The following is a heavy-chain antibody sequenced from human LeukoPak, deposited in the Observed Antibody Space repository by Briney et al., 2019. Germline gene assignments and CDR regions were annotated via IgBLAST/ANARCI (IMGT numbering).Heavy chain of an antibody. J-gene: IGHJ4*02. CDR2: MYHTGIT. D-gene: IGHD3-22*01. V-gene: IGHV4-34*01. CDR3: ARKIDSSGYYQ. Sequence: PSETLSLTCAVYGGSFSGYYWSWIRQPPGRGLEWIGYMYHTGITSYNPSLRGRVTISLDTSRNQFFLKLSSVTAADTAIYYCARKIDSSGYYQWGQGTLVTVSS. CDR1: GGSFSGYY.